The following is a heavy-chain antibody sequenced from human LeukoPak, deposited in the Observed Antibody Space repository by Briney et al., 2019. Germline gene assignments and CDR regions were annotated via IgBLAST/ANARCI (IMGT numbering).Heavy chain of an antibody. Sequence: PGGSLRLSCAASEFTVSVNYMSWVRQAPGKGLEWVSFIYSGGSTYYADSVKGRFTISRDNSKNTLNLQMNSLRTEDTAVYYCAKGGEYDILTGYRRSRLLGDYWGQGTLVTVSS. V-gene: IGHV3-53*05. CDR2: IYSGGST. CDR1: EFTVSVNY. CDR3: AKGGEYDILTGYRRSRLLGDY. J-gene: IGHJ4*02. D-gene: IGHD3-9*01.